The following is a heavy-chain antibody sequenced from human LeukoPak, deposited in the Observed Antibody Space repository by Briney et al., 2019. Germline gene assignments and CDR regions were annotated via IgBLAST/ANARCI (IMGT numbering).Heavy chain of an antibody. CDR2: IIPIFGTP. CDR3: ARVDRYHFYLDV. Sequence: SVKVSCKASGGTFRTYSVTWVRQAPGQGLEWMGGIIPIFGTPNYAQKFQGRVKVTTDDATGTAYMELSSLMSEDTAIYYCARVDRYHFYLDVWGKGPPVTVSS. CDR1: GGTFRTYS. J-gene: IGHJ6*03. V-gene: IGHV1-69*05.